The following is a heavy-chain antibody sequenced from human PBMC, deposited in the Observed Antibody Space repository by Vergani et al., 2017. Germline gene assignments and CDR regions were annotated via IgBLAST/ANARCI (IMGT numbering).Heavy chain of an antibody. Sequence: QVQLQESGPGLVKPSETLSLPCTVSGGSISSYYWSWIRQPPGKGLEWIGYIYYSGSTNYNPSLKSRVTISVDMSKHQLSLKLRSVTAADTAVYYCAGERDSYGYYYGMDVWGQGTTVTVSS. V-gene: IGHV4-59*01. CDR1: GGSISSYY. D-gene: IGHD5-18*01. J-gene: IGHJ6*02. CDR2: IYYSGST. CDR3: AGERDSYGYYYGMDV.